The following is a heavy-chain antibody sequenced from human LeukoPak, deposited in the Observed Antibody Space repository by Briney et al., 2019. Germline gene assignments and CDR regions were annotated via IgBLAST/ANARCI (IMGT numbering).Heavy chain of an antibody. D-gene: IGHD3/OR15-3a*01. V-gene: IGHV1-2*02. CDR1: GHTFTGYY. J-gene: IGHJ2*01. CDR2: INPDTGVT. Sequence: GASVKVSCKTSGHTFTGYYLHWVRQAPGQGLEWMGWINPDTGVTMYAQDFQGRVTMTRDTSTSTAYMELSRLRHDDTALYYCARDSGGTDAVFPRLDYYFDLWGRGTLVTVSS. CDR3: ARDSGGTDAVFPRLDYYFDL.